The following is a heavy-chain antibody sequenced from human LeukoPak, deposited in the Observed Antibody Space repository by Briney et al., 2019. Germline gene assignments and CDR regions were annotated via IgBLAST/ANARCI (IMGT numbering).Heavy chain of an antibody. D-gene: IGHD3-16*02. V-gene: IGHV1-69*13. CDR3: ARIHYDYVWGSYRASFYFDY. J-gene: IGHJ4*02. CDR2: IIPIFGTA. CDR1: GGTFSSYA. Sequence: VASVKVSCKASGGTFSSYAISWVRQAPGQGLEWMGGIIPIFGTANYAQKFQGRVTITADESTSTAYMELSNLRSEDTAVYYCARIHYDYVWGSYRASFYFDYWGQGTLVTVSS.